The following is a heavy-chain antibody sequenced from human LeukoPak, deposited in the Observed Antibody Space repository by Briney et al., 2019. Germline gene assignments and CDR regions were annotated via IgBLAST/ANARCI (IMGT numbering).Heavy chain of an antibody. J-gene: IGHJ4*02. V-gene: IGHV3-11*01. D-gene: IGHD6-19*01. CDR1: GFTFSDSY. Sequence: GGSLRLSCTASGFTFSDSYMSWIRQAPGKGLEWVSYISSGGSITYYADSVKGRFTISRDNAKNSLYLQMNSLRAEDTAVYYCARCPILKTVAGPFFDYWGQGTLVTVSS. CDR2: ISSGGSIT. CDR3: ARCPILKTVAGPFFDY.